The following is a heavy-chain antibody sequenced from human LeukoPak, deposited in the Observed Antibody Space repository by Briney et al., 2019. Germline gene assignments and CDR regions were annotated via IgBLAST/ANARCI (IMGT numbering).Heavy chain of an antibody. CDR1: GASISSYY. J-gene: IGHJ3*02. CDR2: IYTSANT. CDR3: ARDRIWNDAGHDPFDI. V-gene: IGHV4-4*07. D-gene: IGHD1-1*01. Sequence: SETLSLTCNVSGASISSYYWSWIRQPAGKGLEWIGRIYTSANTNYNSSFKSRATISIDRSKNQFSLNLPSVTAADTAVYYCARDRIWNDAGHDPFDIWGQGTMVTVSS.